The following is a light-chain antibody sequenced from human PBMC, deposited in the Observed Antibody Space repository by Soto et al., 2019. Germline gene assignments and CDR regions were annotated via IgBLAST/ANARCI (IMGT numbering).Light chain of an antibody. V-gene: IGLV1-40*01. Sequence: QSVLTQPPSVSGAPGQRVTISCTGSSSNIGAGYGVHWYQQVPGTAPKLLIFDNRNRPSGVPDRFFGSKSGTSASLAITGLQAEDEADYYCQSYDSSLSGYVFGSGTKLTVL. J-gene: IGLJ1*01. CDR3: QSYDSSLSGYV. CDR1: SSNIGAGYG. CDR2: DNR.